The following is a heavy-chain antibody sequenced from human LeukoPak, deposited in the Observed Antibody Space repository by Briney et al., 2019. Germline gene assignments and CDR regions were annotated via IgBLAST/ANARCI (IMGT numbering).Heavy chain of an antibody. Sequence: SETLSLTCTVSGGSISSSSYYWGWIRQPPGKGLEWIGSIYYSGSSYYNPSLKSRVTIPMDRSKNQISLRLTSVTAADTAVYYCASAYCGGDCYHSLLTDWGQGARVIVSS. CDR3: ASAYCGGDCYHSLLTD. CDR1: GGSISSSSYY. D-gene: IGHD2-21*02. CDR2: IYYSGSS. V-gene: IGHV4-39*07. J-gene: IGHJ1*01.